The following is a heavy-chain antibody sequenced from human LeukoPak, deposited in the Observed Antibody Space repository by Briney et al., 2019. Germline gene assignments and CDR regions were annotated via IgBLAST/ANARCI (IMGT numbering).Heavy chain of an antibody. CDR3: ARDRRGYYYDSSGYYYDEIDGSDY. Sequence: AGGSLRLSCAASGFTFSSYAMSWVRQAPGKGLEWVSAISGSGGSTYYADSVKGRFTISRDNAKNSLYLQMNSLRAEDTAVYYCARDRRGYYYDSSGYYYDEIDGSDYRGQGTLVTVSS. CDR1: GFTFSSYA. CDR2: ISGSGGST. J-gene: IGHJ4*02. V-gene: IGHV3-23*01. D-gene: IGHD3-22*01.